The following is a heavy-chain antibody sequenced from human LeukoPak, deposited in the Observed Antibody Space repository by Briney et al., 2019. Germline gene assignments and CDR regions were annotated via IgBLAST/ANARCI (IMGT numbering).Heavy chain of an antibody. J-gene: IGHJ5*02. V-gene: IGHV1-46*01. D-gene: IGHD3-3*01. CDR3: ARHDFDLPMIYSFFVH. CDR1: GYTFTKYY. CDR2: MHPTGDST. Sequence: ASVKVSCKASGYTFTKYYRNWVRQAPGQGLEWMGIMHPTGDSTNYAQKFQGRVTLTRDTSTGTFYMELCSLTSEDTAVYYCARHDFDLPMIYSFFVHWGQGTLVTVSS.